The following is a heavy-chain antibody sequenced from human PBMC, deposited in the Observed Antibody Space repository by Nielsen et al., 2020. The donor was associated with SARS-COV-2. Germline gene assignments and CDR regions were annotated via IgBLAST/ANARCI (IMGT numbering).Heavy chain of an antibody. CDR2: MNPNSGNT. V-gene: IGHV1-8*01. Sequence: WVRQAPGQGLGWMGWMNPNSGNTGYAQKFQGRVTMTRNTSISTAYMELSSLRSEDTAVYYCARASSSSWQYYYYYYGMDVWGQGTTVTVSS. CDR3: ARASSSSWQYYYYYYGMDV. D-gene: IGHD6-13*01. J-gene: IGHJ6*02.